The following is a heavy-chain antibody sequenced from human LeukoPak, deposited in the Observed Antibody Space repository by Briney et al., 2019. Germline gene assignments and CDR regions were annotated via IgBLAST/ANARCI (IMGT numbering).Heavy chain of an antibody. Sequence: GGSLRLSCAASGFTFSSYAMHWVRQAPGKGLEWVAVISYDGSNKYYADSVKGRFTISRDNSKNTLYLQMNSLRAEDTAVYYCAKDGTRYSSGWYWDYWGQGTLVTVSS. D-gene: IGHD6-19*01. CDR2: ISYDGSNK. J-gene: IGHJ4*02. V-gene: IGHV3-30*04. CDR1: GFTFSSYA. CDR3: AKDGTRYSSGWYWDY.